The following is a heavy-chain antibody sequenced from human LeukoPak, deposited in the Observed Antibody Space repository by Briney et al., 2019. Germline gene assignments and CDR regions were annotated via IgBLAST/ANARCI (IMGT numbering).Heavy chain of an antibody. D-gene: IGHD3-10*01. Sequence: SGGSLRLSCAASGFTFSSYGMHWVRQAPGKGLEWVAFIRYDGSNKYYADSVKGRFTISRDNSKNTLYLQMNSLRAEDTAVYYCAGLITMVRGVPFNWGQGTLVTVSS. CDR2: IRYDGSNK. CDR1: GFTFSSYG. CDR3: AGLITMVRGVPFN. J-gene: IGHJ4*02. V-gene: IGHV3-30*02.